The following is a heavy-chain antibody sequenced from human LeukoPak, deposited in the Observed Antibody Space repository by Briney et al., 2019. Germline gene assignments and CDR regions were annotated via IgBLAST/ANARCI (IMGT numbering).Heavy chain of an antibody. CDR1: GGSFSGYY. J-gene: IGHJ6*02. CDR2: IYYSGST. Sequence: PSETLSLTCAVYGGSFSGYYWSWIRQPPGKGLEWIGYIYYSGSTNYNPSLKSRVTISVDTSKNQFSLKLSSVTAADTAVYYCARLAYNWNYSGMDVWGQGTTVTVSS. D-gene: IGHD1-20*01. V-gene: IGHV4-59*08. CDR3: ARLAYNWNYSGMDV.